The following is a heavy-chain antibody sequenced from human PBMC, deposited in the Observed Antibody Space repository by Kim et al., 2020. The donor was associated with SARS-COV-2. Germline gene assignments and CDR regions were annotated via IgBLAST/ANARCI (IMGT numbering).Heavy chain of an antibody. J-gene: IGHJ4*02. V-gene: IGHV3-15*01. D-gene: IGHD6-13*01. Sequence: YAAPVKGRFTISRDDSKNTLYLQMNSLKTEDTAVYYCTTDVIAAAGIGFGGGQGTLVTVSS. CDR3: TTDVIAAAGIGFG.